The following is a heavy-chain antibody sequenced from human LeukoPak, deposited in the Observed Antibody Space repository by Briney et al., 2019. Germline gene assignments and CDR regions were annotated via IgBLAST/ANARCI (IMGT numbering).Heavy chain of an antibody. D-gene: IGHD3-10*01. CDR2: IYNSGST. J-gene: IGHJ4*02. CDR1: GGSISSYY. CDR3: ARAIWYGSGTTAFDY. Sequence: SEALSLTCTVSGGSISSYYWSWIRQPAGKGLEWIGRIYNSGSTNYNTNYNPSLSSRVTMSVDTSKNQFSLKLNSVTAADTAVYFCARAIWYGSGTTAFDYWGQGTLVTVSS. V-gene: IGHV4-4*07.